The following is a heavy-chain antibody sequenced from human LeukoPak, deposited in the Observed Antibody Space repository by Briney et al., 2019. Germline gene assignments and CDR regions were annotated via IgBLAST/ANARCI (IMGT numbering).Heavy chain of an antibody. CDR1: GGSISSSSYY. V-gene: IGHV4-39*07. D-gene: IGHD3-10*01. J-gene: IGHJ6*02. Sequence: NPSETLSLTCTVSGGSISSSSYYWGWIRQPPGKGLEWMGSIYYSGSTYYNPSLKSRVTISVDTSKNQFSLKLSSVTAADTAVYYCARESFGGNYYYGMDVWGQGTTVTVSS. CDR3: ARESFGGNYYYGMDV. CDR2: IYYSGST.